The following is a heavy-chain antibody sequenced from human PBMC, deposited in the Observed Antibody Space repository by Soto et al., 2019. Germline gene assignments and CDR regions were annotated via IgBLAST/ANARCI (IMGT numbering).Heavy chain of an antibody. J-gene: IGHJ6*02. CDR3: ARRVWVPAAAPYYYYYGMDV. V-gene: IGHV1-18*01. CDR1: GYTFTSYG. Sequence: ASVKVSCKASGYTFTSYGISWVRQAPGQGLEWVGWISAYNGNTNYAQKLQGRVTMTTDTSTSTAYMELSSLRSEDTAVYYCARRVWVPAAAPYYYYYGMDVWGQGTTVTVSS. D-gene: IGHD2-2*01. CDR2: ISAYNGNT.